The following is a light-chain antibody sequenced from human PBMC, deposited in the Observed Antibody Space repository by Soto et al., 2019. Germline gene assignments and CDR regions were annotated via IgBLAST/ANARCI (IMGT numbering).Light chain of an antibody. V-gene: IGKV1-5*03. J-gene: IGKJ2*01. CDR3: QQYNSYSPYT. Sequence: DIQMTQSPSTLSASVGDRVTITCRASQSISSWLAWYQQKPGKAPKLLIYKASSLENGGPTRFSGSGSGTEFTLTNSSLQPDGFATYYYQQYNSYSPYTFGQGTKLEIK. CDR2: KAS. CDR1: QSISSW.